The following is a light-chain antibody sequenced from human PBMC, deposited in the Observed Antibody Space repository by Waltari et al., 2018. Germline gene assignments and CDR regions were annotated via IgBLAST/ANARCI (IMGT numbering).Light chain of an antibody. CDR2: DHK. Sequence: QSVLTQPPSVSGAPGQTVTIACAGSHSNIGAGFDSFWYRQFPGTAPRRLMFDHKNRPSGLPARFSVSKSGTSASLAITGLQKEDEADYYSQSYDSTLSGWVFGGGTKLTVL. V-gene: IGLV1-40*01. J-gene: IGLJ3*02. CDR3: QSYDSTLSGWV. CDR1: HSNIGAGFD.